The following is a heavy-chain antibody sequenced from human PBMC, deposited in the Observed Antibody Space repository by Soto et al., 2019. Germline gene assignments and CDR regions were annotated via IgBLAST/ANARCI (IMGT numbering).Heavy chain of an antibody. CDR1: GYTFPSYD. J-gene: IGHJ5*02. CDR3: ATDQMGRQLRFLEWLLQYNWFDP. D-gene: IGHD3-3*01. CDR2: MNPNSGNT. Sequence: ASVKVSCKASGYTFPSYDINWVRQATGQGLEWMGWMNPNSGNTGYAQKFQGRVTMTRNTSISTAYMELSSLRSEDTAVYYCATDQMGRQLRFLEWLLQYNWFDPWGQGTLVTVSS. V-gene: IGHV1-8*01.